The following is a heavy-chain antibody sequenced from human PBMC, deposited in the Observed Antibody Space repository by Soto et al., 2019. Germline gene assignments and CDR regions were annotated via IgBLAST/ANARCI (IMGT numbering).Heavy chain of an antibody. V-gene: IGHV1-58*01. Sequence: QMHLVQSGPEVKKPGTSVKVSCKASGFTFPTSSVQWVRQARGHPLEWIGWIVVGSGHTNYAQKFQERLTIPGAMSKSTAYVELRSLRSEDTAVYYCAADPNHYDSEHGFGPWGPGPLVTVSS. CDR1: GFTFPTSS. D-gene: IGHD3-22*01. CDR3: AADPNHYDSEHGFGP. CDR2: IVVGSGHT. J-gene: IGHJ5*02.